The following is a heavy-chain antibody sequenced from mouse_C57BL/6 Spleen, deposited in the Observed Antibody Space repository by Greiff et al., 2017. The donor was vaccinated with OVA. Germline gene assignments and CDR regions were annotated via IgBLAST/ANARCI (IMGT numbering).Heavy chain of an antibody. CDR1: GFSLSTFGMG. Sequence: QVTLKECGPGLLQPSPTLSLTCSFSGFSLSTFGMGVGWLRHPSGQGLEWLAHPWSDDDKYYNPALTSRLTVSKDTSKTPVFLKIANVVTADTATYYCARIEGQLSLGAMDYWGQGTSVTVSS. D-gene: IGHD3-2*02. CDR2: PWSDDDK. J-gene: IGHJ4*01. CDR3: ARIEGQLSLGAMDY. V-gene: IGHV8-8*01.